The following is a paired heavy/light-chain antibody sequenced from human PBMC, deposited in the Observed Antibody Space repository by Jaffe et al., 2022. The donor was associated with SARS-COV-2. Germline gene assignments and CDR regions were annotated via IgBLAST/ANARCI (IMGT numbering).Heavy chain of an antibody. V-gene: IGHV3-23*01. Sequence: EVQLLESGGGLVQPGGSLRLSCAASGFRFSSYAMSWVRQAPGKGLEWLSAKSGSGDSTYYADSVKGRFTISRDNSKNTLYLQMNSLRVEDTAVYYCAKSQVPQTYYYCAMDVWGQGTTVTVSS. CDR1: GFRFSSYA. CDR2: KSGSGDST. CDR3: AKSQVPQTYYYCAMDV. J-gene: IGHJ6*02.
Light chain of an antibody. Sequence: DIQMTQSPSTLSASAGDRVTITCRASQSISSWLAWYQQKPGKAPKLLIYKASSVESGVPSRFSGSGSGTEFALTISSLQPDDLATYYCQQYNSYPYSFGQGTKLEIK. CDR1: QSISSW. CDR2: KAS. J-gene: IGKJ2*03. V-gene: IGKV1-5*03. CDR3: QQYNSYPYS.